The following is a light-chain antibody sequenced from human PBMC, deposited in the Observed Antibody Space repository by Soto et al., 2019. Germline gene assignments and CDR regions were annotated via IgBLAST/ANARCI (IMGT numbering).Light chain of an antibody. CDR2: EVS. V-gene: IGLV2-8*01. CDR3: SSYAGDNKWV. CDR1: SSDVGGSKY. J-gene: IGLJ3*02. Sequence: QSALTQPPSASGSPGQSVTISCTGTSSDVGGSKYVSWYQQHPGKAPKVIIYEVSKWPSGVPDRFSGPKSGNTASLTVSGLQAEDEADYYCSSYAGDNKWVFGGGTKVTVL.